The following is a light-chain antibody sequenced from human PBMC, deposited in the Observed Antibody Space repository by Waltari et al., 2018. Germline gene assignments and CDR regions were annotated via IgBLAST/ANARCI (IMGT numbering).Light chain of an antibody. Sequence: QSALTQPASVSGSPGQSISISCTGTSSDVGVYNYVSWYQQCPGKAPTPVIYEVTDRPSGVSNRFSCSKSGNTASLTISGLQAEDEADYYCSSYTSSSTWVFGGGTKLTVL. V-gene: IGLV2-14*01. CDR3: SSYTSSSTWV. CDR1: SSDVGVYNY. CDR2: EVT. J-gene: IGLJ3*02.